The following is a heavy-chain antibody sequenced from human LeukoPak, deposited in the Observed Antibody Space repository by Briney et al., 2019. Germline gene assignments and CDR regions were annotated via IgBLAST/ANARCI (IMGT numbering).Heavy chain of an antibody. D-gene: IGHD4-17*01. Sequence: PGGSLRLSCAASGFTFSSYSMNWVRQAPGKGLEWVSYISISGSTMYYADSVRGRFTISRDNVKNSVFLQMDSLRADDTAVYYCVRDRFDYALDYWGQGALVTVSS. CDR3: VRDRFDYALDY. CDR1: GFTFSSYS. CDR2: ISISGSTM. J-gene: IGHJ4*02. V-gene: IGHV3-48*04.